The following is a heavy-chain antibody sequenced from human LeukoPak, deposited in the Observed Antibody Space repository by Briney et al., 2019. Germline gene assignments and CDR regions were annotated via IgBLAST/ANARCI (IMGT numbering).Heavy chain of an antibody. V-gene: IGHV4-34*01. Sequence: SETLSLTCTVSGGSISSYYWSWIRQPPGKGLEWIGEINHSGSTNYNPSLKSRVTISVDTSKNQFSLKLSSVTAADTAVYYCASGVLLTDYYGSGSRGFDPWGQGTLVTVSS. CDR2: INHSGST. D-gene: IGHD3-10*01. J-gene: IGHJ5*02. CDR1: GGSISSYY. CDR3: ASGVLLTDYYGSGSRGFDP.